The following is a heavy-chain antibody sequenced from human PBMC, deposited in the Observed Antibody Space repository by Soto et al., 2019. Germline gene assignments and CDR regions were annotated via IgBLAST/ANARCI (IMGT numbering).Heavy chain of an antibody. V-gene: IGHV4-59*01. J-gene: IGHJ4*02. D-gene: IGHD1-26*01. CDR3: ARAPYSGSYDRGFDY. Sequence: SETLSLTCTVSGDSISSFYWSWIRQSPGKGLEWIGYIYYTGSTNYNPSLKSRVTISVDTSKNQFSLKLSSVTAADTAVYYCARAPYSGSYDRGFDYWGQGTLVTVSS. CDR2: IYYTGST. CDR1: GDSISSFY.